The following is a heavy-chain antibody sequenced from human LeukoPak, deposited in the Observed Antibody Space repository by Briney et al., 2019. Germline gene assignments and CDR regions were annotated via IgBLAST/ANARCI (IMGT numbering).Heavy chain of an antibody. D-gene: IGHD1-1*01. CDR3: ASRPNGSWRGPFDY. CDR1: VFTFSTYA. V-gene: IGHV3-30*02. CDR2: IQDDGSSK. Sequence: GGSLRLSCAASVFTFSTYAMHWVRQAPGKGLEWVAFIQDDGSSKYYADSVRGRFTISRDNSKNTLHLQMNSLRAEDTAVYYCASRPNGSWRGPFDYWGQGTLVTVSS. J-gene: IGHJ4*02.